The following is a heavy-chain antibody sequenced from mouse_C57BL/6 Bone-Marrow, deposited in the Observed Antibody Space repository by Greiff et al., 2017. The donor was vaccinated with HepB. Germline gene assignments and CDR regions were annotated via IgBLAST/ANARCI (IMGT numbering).Heavy chain of an antibody. CDR3: AREIWLRRDYYAMDY. CDR2: INYDGSST. CDR1: GFTFSDYY. Sequence: EVKLMESEGGLVQPGSSMKLSCTASGFTFSDYYMAWVRQVPEKGLEWVANINYDGSSTYYLDSLKSRFIISRDNAKNILYLQMSSLKSEDTATYYCAREIWLRRDYYAMDYWGQGTSVTVSS. V-gene: IGHV5-16*01. D-gene: IGHD2-2*01. J-gene: IGHJ4*01.